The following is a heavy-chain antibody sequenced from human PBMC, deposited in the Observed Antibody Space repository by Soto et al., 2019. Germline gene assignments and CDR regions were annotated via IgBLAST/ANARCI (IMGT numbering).Heavy chain of an antibody. CDR1: GDSVSSNSAA. Sequence: KQSQTLSLTCAISGDSVSSNSAAWNWIRQSPSRGLEWLGRTYYRSKWYNDYAVSVKSRITINPDTSKNQFSLQLNSVTPEDTAVYYCAREDQNHIVVVTAIRGVFDYWGQGTLVTVSS. CDR3: AREDQNHIVVVTAIRGVFDY. D-gene: IGHD2-21*02. J-gene: IGHJ4*02. V-gene: IGHV6-1*01. CDR2: TYYRSKWYN.